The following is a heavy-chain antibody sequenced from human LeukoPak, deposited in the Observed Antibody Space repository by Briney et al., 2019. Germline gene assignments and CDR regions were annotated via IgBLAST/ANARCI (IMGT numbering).Heavy chain of an antibody. V-gene: IGHV3-48*03. CDR1: GFTFSSCE. Sequence: GGSLRLSCAASGFTFSSCEMNWVRQAPGKGLEWVSYISSSGSTIYYADSVKGRFTISRDNSRNTLYLQMDSLRTEDTAVYYCAKDHRWLVDYWGQGTLVTVSS. D-gene: IGHD6-19*01. J-gene: IGHJ4*02. CDR3: AKDHRWLVDY. CDR2: ISSSGSTI.